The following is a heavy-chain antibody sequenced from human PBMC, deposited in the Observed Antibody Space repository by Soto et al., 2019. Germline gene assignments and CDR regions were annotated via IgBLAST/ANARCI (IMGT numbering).Heavy chain of an antibody. V-gene: IGHV3-23*01. Sequence: PGGSLRLSCAASGFTFDNYAMNWVRQAPGKGLEWVAHISGSGGATKYADSVKGRFSISKDNSKNTLYLQMNDLAVEDTALYYGARGVSAGVDYWGQGTLVTVSS. J-gene: IGHJ4*02. CDR1: GFTFDNYA. CDR3: ARGVSAGVDY. D-gene: IGHD3-10*01. CDR2: ISGSGGAT.